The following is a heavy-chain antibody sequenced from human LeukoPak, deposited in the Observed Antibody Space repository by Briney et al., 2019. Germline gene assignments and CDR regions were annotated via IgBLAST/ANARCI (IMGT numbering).Heavy chain of an antibody. J-gene: IGHJ5*02. CDR3: AARYCSSTSCYSPPWFDP. Sequence: ASVKVSCKASGGTFSSYAISWVRQAPGQGLEWMGRIIPILGIANYAQKFQGRVTITADKSTSTAYMELSSLRSEDTAVYYCAARYCSSTSCYSPPWFDPWGQGTLVTVSS. V-gene: IGHV1-69*04. D-gene: IGHD2-2*01. CDR1: GGTFSSYA. CDR2: IIPILGIA.